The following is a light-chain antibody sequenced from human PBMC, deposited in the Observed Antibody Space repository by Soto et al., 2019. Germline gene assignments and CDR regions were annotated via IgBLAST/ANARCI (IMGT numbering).Light chain of an antibody. Sequence: AIRITQSPSSLSASPADRVTIPFRASQSMGTWLAWYQQKPGKAPKLLIFDASTLESGVPSRFSGSGSGTDFTLTINSLQPEDFATYYCQQTDSAPSFGGGTKVDIK. CDR1: QSMGTW. CDR2: DAS. V-gene: IGKV1-8*01. J-gene: IGKJ4*01. CDR3: QQTDSAPS.